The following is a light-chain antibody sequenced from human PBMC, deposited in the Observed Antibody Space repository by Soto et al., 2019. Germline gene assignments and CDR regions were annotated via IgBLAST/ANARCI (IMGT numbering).Light chain of an antibody. J-gene: IGKJ4*01. V-gene: IGKV3-20*01. Sequence: IVMTQSPGTLSLSPGERATLSCRASQSVSSSFLAWYQQKPGQAPRLLISRASSRATGIPDRFSGSGSGTDFTLTINRLEPEDFAVYYCQQYGRSPLTFGGGTKVEIK. CDR2: RAS. CDR1: QSVSSSF. CDR3: QQYGRSPLT.